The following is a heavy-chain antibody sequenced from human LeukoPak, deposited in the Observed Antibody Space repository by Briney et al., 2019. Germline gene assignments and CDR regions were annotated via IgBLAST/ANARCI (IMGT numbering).Heavy chain of an antibody. D-gene: IGHD4-23*01. CDR3: ARFYGGNFHFDY. J-gene: IGHJ4*02. CDR1: GGSISSSNYY. Sequence: SETLSLTCTVPGGSISSSNYYWGWIRQPPGKGLEWIGSIYYSGSTYYNPSLKSRVTISVDTSKNQFSLKLSSVTAADTAVYYCARFYGGNFHFDYWGLGTLVTVSS. CDR2: IYYSGST. V-gene: IGHV4-39*07.